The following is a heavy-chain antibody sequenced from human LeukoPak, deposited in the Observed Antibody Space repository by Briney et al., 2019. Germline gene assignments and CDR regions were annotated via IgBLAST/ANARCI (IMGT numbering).Heavy chain of an antibody. V-gene: IGHV4-30-4*01. CDR3: ARDIVVVTANTYYYYYGMDV. CDR1: GGSISSGDYH. CDR2: IYYSGST. Sequence: SETLSLTCTVSGGSISSGDYHWSWIRQPPGKGLEWIGYIYYSGSTYYNPSLKSRVTISVDTSKNQFSLKLSSVTAADTAVYYCARDIVVVTANTYYYYYGMDVWGQGTTATVSS. D-gene: IGHD2-21*02. J-gene: IGHJ6*02.